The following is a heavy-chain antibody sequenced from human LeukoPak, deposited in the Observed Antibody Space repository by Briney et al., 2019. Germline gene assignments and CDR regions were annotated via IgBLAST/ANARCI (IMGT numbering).Heavy chain of an antibody. CDR3: AKGPSHYDSSEVIAEYYYYGMDV. CDR1: GFTFSSYG. D-gene: IGHD3-22*01. V-gene: IGHV3-30*18. J-gene: IGHJ6*02. CDR2: ISYDGSNK. Sequence: PGGSLRLSCAASGFTFSSYGMHWVRQAPGKGLEWVAVISYDGSNKYYADSVKGRFTISRDNSKNTLYLQMNSLRAEDTAAYYCAKGPSHYDSSEVIAEYYYYGMDVWGQGTTVTVSS.